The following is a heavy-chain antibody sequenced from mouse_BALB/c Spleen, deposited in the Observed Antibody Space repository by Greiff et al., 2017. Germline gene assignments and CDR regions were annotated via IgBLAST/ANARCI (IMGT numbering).Heavy chain of an antibody. CDR1: GYSFTGYY. D-gene: IGHD2-2*01. CDR3: ARGYYGYDAAMDY. J-gene: IGHJ4*01. V-gene: IGHV1S34*01. Sequence: LVKTGASVKISCKASGYSFTGYYMHWVKQSHGKSLEWIGYISCYNGATSYNQKFKGKATFTVDTSSSTAYMQFNSLTSEDSAVYYCARGYYGYDAAMDYWGQGTSVTVSS. CDR2: ISCYNGAT.